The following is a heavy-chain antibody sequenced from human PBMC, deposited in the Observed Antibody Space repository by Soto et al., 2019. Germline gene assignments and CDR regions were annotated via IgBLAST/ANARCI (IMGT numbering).Heavy chain of an antibody. Sequence: EVQLLESGGGLVQPGGSLRLSCAASGFTFSSYAMSWVRQAPGKGLEWVSAISGSGGSTYYADSVKGRFTISRDNSKNTLYLQMNSLRAEDTAVYYCANAAEDCSGGSCYGYGCFDLWGRGTLVTVSS. J-gene: IGHJ2*01. CDR2: ISGSGGST. CDR3: ANAAEDCSGGSCYGYGCFDL. D-gene: IGHD2-15*01. V-gene: IGHV3-23*01. CDR1: GFTFSSYA.